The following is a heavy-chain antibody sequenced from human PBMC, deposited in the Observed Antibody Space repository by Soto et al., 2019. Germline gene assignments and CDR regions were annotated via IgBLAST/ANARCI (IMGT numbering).Heavy chain of an antibody. J-gene: IGHJ5*02. D-gene: IGHD6-13*01. CDR3: VTMIAAAEEWFDP. CDR2: IYYSGST. CDR1: GGSISSGGYY. Sequence: SETLSLTCTVSGGSISSGGYYWSWIRQHPGKGLEWIGYIYYSGSTYYNPSLKSRVTISVDTSKNQFSLKLSSVTAADTAVYYCVTMIAAAEEWFDPWGQGTLVTVSS. V-gene: IGHV4-31*03.